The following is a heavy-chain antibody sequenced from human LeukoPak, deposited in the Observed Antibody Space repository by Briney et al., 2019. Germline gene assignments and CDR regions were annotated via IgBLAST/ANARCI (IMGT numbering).Heavy chain of an antibody. J-gene: IGHJ4*02. CDR1: GGSISSYY. CDR3: ARDYDILTGRDY. Sequence: SETLSLTCTVSGGSISSYYWSWIRQPPGKGLEWIGYIYYSGGTNYNPSLKSRVTISVDTSKNQFSLKLSSVTAADTAVYYCARDYDILTGRDYWGQGTLVTVSS. V-gene: IGHV4-59*01. CDR2: IYYSGGT. D-gene: IGHD3-9*01.